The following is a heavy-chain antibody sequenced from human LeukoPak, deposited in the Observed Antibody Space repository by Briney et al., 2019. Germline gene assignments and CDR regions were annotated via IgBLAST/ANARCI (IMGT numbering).Heavy chain of an antibody. D-gene: IGHD2-15*01. CDR3: AREGPVVAHAFDI. CDR2: IWYDGSNK. V-gene: IGHV3-33*01. J-gene: IGHJ3*02. CDR1: GFTFSSYG. Sequence: TGGSLRLSCAASGFTFSSYGMHWVRQAPGKGLEWVAVIWYDGSNKYYADSVKGRFTISRDNSKNTLYLQMNSLRAEDTAVYYCAREGPVVAHAFDIWGQGTMVTVSS.